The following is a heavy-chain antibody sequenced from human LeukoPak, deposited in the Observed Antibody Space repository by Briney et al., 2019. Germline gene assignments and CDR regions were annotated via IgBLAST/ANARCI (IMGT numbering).Heavy chain of an antibody. D-gene: IGHD3-9*01. V-gene: IGHV4-61*02. CDR1: GGSISSDTFS. CDR3: VRGKRGYDIFTGYSQYNYFNP. CDR2: IYTSGTT. Sequence: PSETLSLTCAVSGGSISSDTFSWNWIRQPAGRGLEWIGRIYTSGTTNYNPSLKSRVTISLDTSKNQFSLKLNSVTAADTAVYYCVRGKRGYDIFTGYSQYNYFNPWGQGTLVTVSS. J-gene: IGHJ5*02.